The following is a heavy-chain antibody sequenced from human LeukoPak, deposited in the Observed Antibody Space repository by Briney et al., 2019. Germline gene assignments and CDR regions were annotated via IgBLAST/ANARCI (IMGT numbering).Heavy chain of an antibody. CDR2: IDWDDGK. Sequence: SGPTLVNPTQTLTLTCTFSGFSLSTSGMCVSWIRQPPGKALEWLARIDWDDGKYYSTSLKTRLTISKDTSKNQVVLTMTNMDPVDTATYYCARIPRGNWNFDYWGQGTLVTVSS. D-gene: IGHD1-20*01. J-gene: IGHJ4*02. CDR3: ARIPRGNWNFDY. CDR1: GFSLSTSGMC. V-gene: IGHV2-70*11.